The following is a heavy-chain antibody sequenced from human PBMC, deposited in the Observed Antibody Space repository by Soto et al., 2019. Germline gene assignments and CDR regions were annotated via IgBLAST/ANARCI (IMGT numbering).Heavy chain of an antibody. J-gene: IGHJ6*02. CDR3: AREATKSGYVFKGYYGMDV. CDR1: GFTFSSYG. D-gene: IGHD5-12*01. Sequence: QVQLVESGGGVVQPGRSLRLSCAASGFTFSSYGMHWVRQAPGKGLEWVAVIWYDGSNKYYADSVKGRFTISRDNSKNTLYLQMNSLRAEDTAVYYCAREATKSGYVFKGYYGMDVWGQGTTVTVSS. CDR2: IWYDGSNK. V-gene: IGHV3-33*01.